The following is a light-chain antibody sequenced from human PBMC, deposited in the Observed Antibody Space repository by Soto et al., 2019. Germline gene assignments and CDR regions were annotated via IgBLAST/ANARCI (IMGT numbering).Light chain of an antibody. CDR2: GSS. CDR3: QHHNSYSQT. J-gene: IGKJ1*01. CDR1: QSIRYY. Sequence: DIQLNQSPPTLSASVGDRVTITCRASQSIRYYLDWYQQMPGKAPKLLIYGSSSLQSGVPSRFSGSGSGTEFTLTFSSLQPDDFATYFCQHHNSYSQTFGQGTKVEIK. V-gene: IGKV1-5*01.